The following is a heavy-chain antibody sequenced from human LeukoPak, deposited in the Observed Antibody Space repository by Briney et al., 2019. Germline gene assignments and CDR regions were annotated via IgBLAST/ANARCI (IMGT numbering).Heavy chain of an antibody. D-gene: IGHD6-13*01. CDR2: IYTSGST. CDR3: ARVVAAAGTNAFDI. V-gene: IGHV4-4*09. J-gene: IGHJ3*02. Sequence: PSETLSLTCTVSGGSISSYYWSWIRQPPGKGLEWIGYIYTSGSTNYNPSLKSRVTMSVDTSKNQFSLKLSSVTAADTAVYYCARVVAAAGTNAFDIWGQGTMVTVSS. CDR1: GGSISSYY.